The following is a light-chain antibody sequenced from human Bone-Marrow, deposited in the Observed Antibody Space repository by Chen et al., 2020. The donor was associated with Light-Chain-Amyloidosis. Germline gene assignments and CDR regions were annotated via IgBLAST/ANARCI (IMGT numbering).Light chain of an antibody. CDR1: QSVGSN. CDR2: GAS. CDR3: QQYDYWPPLT. J-gene: IGKJ4*01. Sequence: VMTQSPATLSVSPGERVTLSCRASQSVGSNLAWYQQRPGQAPRLLIYGASTRATGIPARFSGGGSGTEVTLTISSLQYEDFAVYYCQQYDYWPPLTFGAGTKVEMK. V-gene: IGKV3-15*01.